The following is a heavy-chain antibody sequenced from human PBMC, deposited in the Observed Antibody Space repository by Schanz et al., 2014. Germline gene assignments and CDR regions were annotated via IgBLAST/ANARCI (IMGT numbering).Heavy chain of an antibody. J-gene: IGHJ3*02. D-gene: IGHD3-3*01. Sequence: EVQLVESGGGLVQPGGSLRLSCAASGFAFDTYWMSWVRQAPGKGLEWVANIKHDGSEKYYVDSVKGRFTISRDNAKTSRYLEMNSLRAEDTAVFYCARVGGTYYDFWSGVPPTVMHDGFDIWGQGTMVTGS. V-gene: IGHV3-7*01. CDR2: IKHDGSEK. CDR3: ARVGGTYYDFWSGVPPTVMHDGFDI. CDR1: GFAFDTYW.